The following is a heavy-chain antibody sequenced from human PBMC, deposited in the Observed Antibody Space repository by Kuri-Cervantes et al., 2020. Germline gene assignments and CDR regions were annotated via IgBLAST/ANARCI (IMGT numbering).Heavy chain of an antibody. Sequence: GSLRLSCAVSGYSISSGYYWGWIRQPPGKGLEWIGSIYHSGSTYYNPSLKSRVTISVDTSKNQFSLKLTSVTTADTALYYCARRLYSSGWPVFDFWGQGSLVTVSS. J-gene: IGHJ4*02. CDR3: ARRLYSSGWPVFDF. V-gene: IGHV4-38-2*01. CDR1: GYSISSGYY. CDR2: IYHSGST. D-gene: IGHD6-19*01.